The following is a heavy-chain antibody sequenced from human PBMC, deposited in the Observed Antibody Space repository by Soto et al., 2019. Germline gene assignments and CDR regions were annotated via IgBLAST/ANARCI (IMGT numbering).Heavy chain of an antibody. V-gene: IGHV4-39*01. CDR3: ATLPPAKGSGYDPIDY. J-gene: IGHJ4*02. CDR1: GGSISSSSYY. D-gene: IGHD5-12*01. CDR2: IYYSGST. Sequence: SETLSLTCTVSGGSISSSSYYWGWIRQPPGKGLEWIGSIYYSGSTYYNPSLKSRVTISVDTSKNQFSLKLSSVTAADTAVYYCATLPPAKGSGYDPIDYWGQGTLVTVSS.